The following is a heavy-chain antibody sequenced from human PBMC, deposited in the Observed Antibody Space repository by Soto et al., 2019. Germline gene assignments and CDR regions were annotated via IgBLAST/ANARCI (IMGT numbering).Heavy chain of an antibody. Sequence: QVNLVQSGAEVRKPGSSVKVSCKTSGATLNNYIIGWVRQAPGQGLEWMGSIIPILGIPNASQRFQDRLTIAADSSTSTLYMELSSLRSDDTAISVCARGGVGDYGDYNTWGQGALVTVS. V-gene: IGHV1-69*02. D-gene: IGHD4-17*01. CDR1: GATLNNYI. CDR2: IIPILGIP. CDR3: ARGGVGDYGDYNT. J-gene: IGHJ5*02.